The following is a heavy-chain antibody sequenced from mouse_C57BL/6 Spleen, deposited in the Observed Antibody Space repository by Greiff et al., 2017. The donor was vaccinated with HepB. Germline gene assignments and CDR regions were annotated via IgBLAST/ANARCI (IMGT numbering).Heavy chain of an antibody. CDR1: GYAFSSSW. V-gene: IGHV1-82*01. Sequence: QVQLQQSGPELVKPGASVKISCKASGYAFSSSWMNWVKQRPGKGLEWIGRIYPGDGDTNYNGKFKGKATLTADKSSSTAYMQLSSLTSEDSAVYFCAREEGGYSAWFAYWGQGTLVTVSA. J-gene: IGHJ3*01. CDR2: IYPGDGDT. D-gene: IGHD3-1*01. CDR3: AREEGGYSAWFAY.